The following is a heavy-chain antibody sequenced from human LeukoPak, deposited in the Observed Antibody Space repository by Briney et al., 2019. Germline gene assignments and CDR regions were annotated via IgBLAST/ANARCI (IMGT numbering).Heavy chain of an antibody. J-gene: IGHJ4*02. Sequence: ASVKVSCKASGYTFTSYAMHWVRQAPGQGLEWMGWINTNTGNPTYAQGFTGRFVFSLDTSVSTAYLQISSLKAEDTAVYYCVRSLFYYYDSSGYSHFDYWGQGTLVTVSS. CDR1: GYTFTSYA. CDR2: INTNTGNP. CDR3: VRSLFYYYDSSGYSHFDY. D-gene: IGHD3-22*01. V-gene: IGHV7-4-1*02.